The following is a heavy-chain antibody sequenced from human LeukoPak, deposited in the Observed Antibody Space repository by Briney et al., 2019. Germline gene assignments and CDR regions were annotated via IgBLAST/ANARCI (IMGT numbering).Heavy chain of an antibody. V-gene: IGHV3-53*01. Sequence: GALRLSCAASGFTVSSNYMSWVRQAPGKGLEWVSVIYSGGSTYYADSVKGRFTISRDNSKNTLYLQMNSLRAEDTAVYYCARGRIMGATTSFYFDYWGQGTLVTVSS. J-gene: IGHJ4*02. CDR1: GFTVSSNY. D-gene: IGHD1-26*01. CDR2: IYSGGST. CDR3: ARGRIMGATTSFYFDY.